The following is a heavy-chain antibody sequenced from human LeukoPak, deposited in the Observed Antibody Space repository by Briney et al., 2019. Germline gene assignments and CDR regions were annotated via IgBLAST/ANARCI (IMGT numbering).Heavy chain of an antibody. D-gene: IGHD3-9*01. J-gene: IGHJ3*02. CDR3: ARAPLYYDILTGYPDAFDI. CDR1: GGSISSSNW. CDR2: IYHSGNT. Sequence: PSETLSLTCAVSGGSISSSNWWSWVRQPPGKGLEWIGEIYHSGNTNYNPSLKSRVTMSVDKSKNQFSLKLSSVTAADTAVYYCARAPLYYDILTGYPDAFDIWGQGTMVTVSS. V-gene: IGHV4-4*02.